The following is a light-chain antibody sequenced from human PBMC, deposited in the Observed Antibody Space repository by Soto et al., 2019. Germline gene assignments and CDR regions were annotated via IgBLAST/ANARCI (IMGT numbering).Light chain of an antibody. CDR3: QQYSESPLT. V-gene: IGKV3-20*01. CDR1: QSVTNNY. Sequence: EIVLTHSPGTLSLSPGERATLSCRASQSVTNNYLAWYQQKPGQAPRLVIYGASTRATGIQDRFSASGSVTDFPLTINRLVPEDFAVYYCQQYSESPLTFGQGTKVEIK. J-gene: IGKJ1*01. CDR2: GAS.